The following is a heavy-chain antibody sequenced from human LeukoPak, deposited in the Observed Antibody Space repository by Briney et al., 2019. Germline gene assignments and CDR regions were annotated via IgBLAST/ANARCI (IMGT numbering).Heavy chain of an antibody. CDR1: GGSISSGGYS. Sequence: SETLSLTCAVSGGSISSGGYSWSWIRQPPGKGLEWIGYIYHSGSTNYNPSLKSRVTISVDTSKNQFSLKLSSVTAADTAVYYCARGPRSVRYFDWLQRIFDYWGQGTLVTVSS. CDR3: ARGPRSVRYFDWLQRIFDY. J-gene: IGHJ4*02. D-gene: IGHD3-9*01. CDR2: IYHSGST. V-gene: IGHV4-30-2*01.